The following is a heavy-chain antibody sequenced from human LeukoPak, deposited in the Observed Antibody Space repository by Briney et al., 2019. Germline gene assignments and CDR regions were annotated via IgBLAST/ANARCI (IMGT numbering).Heavy chain of an antibody. J-gene: IGHJ5*02. Sequence: SVKVSCKASGGTFSSYAISWVRQAPGQGLEWMGGIIPIFGTANYAQKFQGRVTITADKSTSTAYMELSSLRSEDTAVYYCARVKDKSNWFDPWGQGTLVTVSS. CDR1: GGTFSSYA. V-gene: IGHV1-69*06. CDR3: ARVKDKSNWFDP. CDR2: IIPIFGTA.